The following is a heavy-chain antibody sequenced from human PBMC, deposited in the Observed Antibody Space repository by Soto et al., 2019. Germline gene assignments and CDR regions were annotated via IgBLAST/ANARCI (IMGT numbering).Heavy chain of an antibody. CDR1: GFTFIIDA. V-gene: IGHV3-64D*06. CDR3: VKGEYYYDSSGYYPFDY. J-gene: IGHJ4*02. CDR2: ISTNGGST. D-gene: IGHD3-22*01. Sequence: GGSLRLSCSASGFTFIIDAMHWVRQAPGKGLEYVSSISTNGGSTDYADSVKGRFTISRDNSKNTVYLQMSSLRVEDTAVYYCVKGEYYYDSSGYYPFDYWGQGTLVTVSS.